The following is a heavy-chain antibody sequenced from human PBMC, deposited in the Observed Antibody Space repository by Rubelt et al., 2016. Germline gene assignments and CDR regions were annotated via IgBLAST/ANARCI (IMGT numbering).Heavy chain of an antibody. CDR2: IYYSGST. J-gene: IGHJ6*02. D-gene: IGHD6-25*01. CDR3: ARDRSGDYYYYYGMDV. CDR1: GGSISSSSYY. V-gene: IGHV4-39*07. Sequence: QLQLQESGPGLVKPSETLSLTCTVSGGSISSSSYYWGWIRQPPGKGLEWIGSIYYSGSTYYNPSLKGRVTISVDTSKNQFSLKLSSWTAADTAVYYCARDRSGDYYYYYGMDVWGQGTTVTVSS.